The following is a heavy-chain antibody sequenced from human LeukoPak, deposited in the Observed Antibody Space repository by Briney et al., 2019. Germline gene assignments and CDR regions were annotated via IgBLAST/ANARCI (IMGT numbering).Heavy chain of an antibody. CDR1: GGFISSSY. D-gene: IGHD1-26*01. CDR3: ARDVWGHVDAFDI. Sequence: SETLSLTCSVSGGFISSSYWSWIRQPPGKGLEWIGYIYYSGSTNYNPSLKNRVTISVDMSKNQFSLKLSSVTAADTAVYYCARDVWGHVDAFDIWGQGTMVTVSS. J-gene: IGHJ3*02. V-gene: IGHV4-59*01. CDR2: IYYSGST.